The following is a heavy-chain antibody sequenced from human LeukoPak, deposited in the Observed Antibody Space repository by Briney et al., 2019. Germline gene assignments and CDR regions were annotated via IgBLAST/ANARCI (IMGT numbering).Heavy chain of an antibody. CDR3: VRERSCGRDFDY. D-gene: IGHD3-16*01. CDR1: GFTFSSYE. J-gene: IGHJ4*02. Sequence: PGGSLRLSCAASGFTFSSYEMNWVRQAPGKGLEWISYISSSGSTIYYADSVKGRFTISRDDAKNSLYLQMNSLRAEDTAIYYCVRERSCGRDFDYWGQGTLVTVSS. CDR2: ISSSGSTI. V-gene: IGHV3-48*03.